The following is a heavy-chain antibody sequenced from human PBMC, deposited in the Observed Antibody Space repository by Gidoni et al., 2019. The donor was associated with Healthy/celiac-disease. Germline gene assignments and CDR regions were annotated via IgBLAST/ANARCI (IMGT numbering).Heavy chain of an antibody. D-gene: IGHD3-22*01. CDR2: ISYDGSNK. Sequence: SSYAMHWVRQAPGKGLEWVAVISYDGSNKYYADSVKGRFTISRDNSKNTLYLQMNSLRAEDTAVYYCARAGSGYYYEFDYWGQGTLVTVSS. V-gene: IGHV3-30*01. J-gene: IGHJ4*02. CDR3: ARAGSGYYYEFDY. CDR1: SSYA.